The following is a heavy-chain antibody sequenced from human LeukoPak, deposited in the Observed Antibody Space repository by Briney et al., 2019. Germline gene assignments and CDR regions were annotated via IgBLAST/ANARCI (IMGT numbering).Heavy chain of an antibody. CDR3: ARGPPYSGSYYNVRTDFFFDY. CDR2: IYYSGST. Sequence: PSETLSLTCTVSGGSISSSSYYWGWIRQPPGKGLEWIGSIYYSGSTYYNPSLKSRVTISVDTSKNQFSLKLSSVTAADTAVYYCARGPPYSGSYYNVRTDFFFDYWGQGTLVTVSS. CDR1: GGSISSSSYY. D-gene: IGHD3-10*01. J-gene: IGHJ4*02. V-gene: IGHV4-39*07.